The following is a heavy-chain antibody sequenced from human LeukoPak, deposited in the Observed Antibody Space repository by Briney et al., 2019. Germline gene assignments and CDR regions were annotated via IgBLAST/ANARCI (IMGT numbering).Heavy chain of an antibody. CDR2: INHRGST. J-gene: IGHJ6*03. CDR3: ARVNFYYYYMDV. CDR1: GGSISSSNW. Sequence: SETLSLTCAVSGGSISSSNWWSWVRQPPGKGLEWIGEINHRGSTNYNPSLKSRVTISVDTSKKQFSLKLRSVTAADTAVYYCARVNFYYYYMDVWGKGTTVTISS. V-gene: IGHV4-4*02.